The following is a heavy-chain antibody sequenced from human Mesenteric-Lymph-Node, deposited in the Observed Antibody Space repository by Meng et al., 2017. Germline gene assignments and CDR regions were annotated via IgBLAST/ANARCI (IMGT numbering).Heavy chain of an antibody. CDR1: GDSVSTNSAA. D-gene: IGHD4-23*01. V-gene: IGHV6-1*01. Sequence: QVQLQQSGPGLVKPSQTLPLPCAISGDSVSTNSAAWHWIRQSPSRGLEWLGRTYYRSKWYHEYAVSVKSRITISPDTPKNQFSLQLNSMTPEDTAVYYCARGINGGCGDWGQGTLVTASS. J-gene: IGHJ4*02. CDR3: ARGINGGCGD. CDR2: TYYRSKWYH.